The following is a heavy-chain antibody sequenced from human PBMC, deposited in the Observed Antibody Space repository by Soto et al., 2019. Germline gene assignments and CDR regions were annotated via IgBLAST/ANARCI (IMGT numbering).Heavy chain of an antibody. CDR1: GFTFSDYY. V-gene: IGHV3-11*06. CDR2: ISSSSSYT. CDR3: ATIKSTIWWWFDP. D-gene: IGHD6-13*01. J-gene: IGHJ5*02. Sequence: QVQLVESGGGLVKPGGSLRLSCAASGFTFSDYYMSWIRQAPGKGLEWVSYISSSSSYTNYADSVKGRFTISRDNAKNALYLQMNSLRAEDTAVYYCATIKSTIWWWFDPWGQGTLVTVSS.